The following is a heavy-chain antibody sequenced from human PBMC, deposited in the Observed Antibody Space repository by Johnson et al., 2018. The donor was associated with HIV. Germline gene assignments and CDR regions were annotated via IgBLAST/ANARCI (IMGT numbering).Heavy chain of an antibody. J-gene: IGHJ3*02. V-gene: IGHV3-13*05. CDR2: IAPAGDP. CDR1: GFTFGRHD. CDR3: ARAADYYDSSGYLNPDAFDI. D-gene: IGHD3-22*01. Sequence: GQLVEWGGGLVQPGGSLRLSSVASGFTFGRHDMHWVRQFTGKGLEWVSSIAPAGDPYHPGSVKGRLSMSRDRASNSLYLPMNSLRAEDTAVYYCARAADYYDSSGYLNPDAFDIWGQGTMVTVSS.